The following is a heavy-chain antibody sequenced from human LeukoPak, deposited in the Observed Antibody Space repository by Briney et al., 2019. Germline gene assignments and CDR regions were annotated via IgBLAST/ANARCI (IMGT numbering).Heavy chain of an antibody. J-gene: IGHJ4*02. D-gene: IGHD3-10*01. CDR3: ASSYYYGSGSQFDC. V-gene: IGHV4-4*07. CDR1: GGSISSYY. Sequence: SETLSLTCTVSGGSISSYYWNYTRQPAGKGLEWIGRIYTGGNTIYNPSLKSRVTMSLDTSKNQFSLKMSSVTAADTAVYYCASSYYYGSGSQFDCWGQGTLVTVSS. CDR2: IYTGGNT.